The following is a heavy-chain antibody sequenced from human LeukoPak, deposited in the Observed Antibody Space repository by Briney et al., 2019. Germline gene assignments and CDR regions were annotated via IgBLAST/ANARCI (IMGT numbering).Heavy chain of an antibody. Sequence: PSETLSLTCTVSGVSITSGSYYWGWIRQPPGKGLEWIGSIYYSGSTYYNPSLKSRVTISVDTSKNHFSLKLDSVTAADTAVYYCAREREYYFDYWGQGTLVTVSS. CDR3: AREREYYFDY. J-gene: IGHJ4*02. CDR1: GVSITSGSYY. V-gene: IGHV4-39*02. CDR2: IYYSGST. D-gene: IGHD3-10*01.